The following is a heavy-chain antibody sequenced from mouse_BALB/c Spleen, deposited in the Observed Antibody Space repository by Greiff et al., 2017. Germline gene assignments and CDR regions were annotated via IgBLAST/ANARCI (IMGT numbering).Heavy chain of an antibody. CDR1: GFDFSRYW. V-gene: IGHV4-1*02. D-gene: IGHD1-2*01. CDR3: ARKIHCCCHWYFGV. CDR2: INPDSSTI. J-gene: IGHJ1*01. Sequence: EVQRVESGGGLVQPGGSLKLSCAASGFDFSRYWMSWVRQAPGKGLEWIGEINPDSSTINYTPSLKDKFIISRDKAKNTLYLQMSEVRSEDTALYNCARKIHCCCHWYFGVWGAGTTVTGTS.